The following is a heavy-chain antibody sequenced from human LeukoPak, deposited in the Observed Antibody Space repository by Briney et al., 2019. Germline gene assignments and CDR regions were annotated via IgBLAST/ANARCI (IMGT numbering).Heavy chain of an antibody. CDR2: ISNDGGGT. CDR3: AKGSSGYFVDL. D-gene: IGHD3-22*01. Sequence: GGSLRLSCAASGFIFNNYGLIWVRQAPGKGLEWVSAISNDGGGTNYADFVKGRFTISRDNSKNTLFLQMNSLRAEDTALYYCAKGSSGYFVDLWGQGTLVTVSP. J-gene: IGHJ5*02. V-gene: IGHV3-23*01. CDR1: GFIFNNYG.